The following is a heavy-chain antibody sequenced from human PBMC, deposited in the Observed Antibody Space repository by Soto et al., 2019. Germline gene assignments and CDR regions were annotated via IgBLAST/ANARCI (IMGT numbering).Heavy chain of an antibody. J-gene: IGHJ6*04. CDR1: GGSFSGYY. V-gene: IGHV4-34*01. CDR2: INHSGST. CDR3: AREPRITMVRGVIYYYYGMDV. D-gene: IGHD3-10*01. Sequence: PSETLSLTCAVYGGSFSGYYWSWIRQPPGKGLEWIGEINHSGSTNYNPSLKSRVTISVDTSKNQFSLKLSSVTAADTAVYYCAREPRITMVRGVIYYYYGMDVWGEGTTVTVSS.